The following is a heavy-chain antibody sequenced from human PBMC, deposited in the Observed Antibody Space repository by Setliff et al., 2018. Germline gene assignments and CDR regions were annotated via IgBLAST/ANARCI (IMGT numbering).Heavy chain of an antibody. J-gene: IGHJ4*02. V-gene: IGHV4-39*07. CDR1: GGSISSSSHY. D-gene: IGHD1-1*01. CDR2: IYYTGST. Sequence: SETLSLTCTVSGGSISSSSHYWGWIRQPPGKGLEWIGSIYYTGSTYYNPSLKSRVTMSVATSKRQFSLKLGSATAADTAVYYCARDMGQPCYFESWGLGTLVTVSS. CDR3: ARDMGQPCYFES.